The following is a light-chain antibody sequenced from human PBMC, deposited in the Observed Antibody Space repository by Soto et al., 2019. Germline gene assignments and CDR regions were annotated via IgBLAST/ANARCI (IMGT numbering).Light chain of an antibody. J-gene: IGKJ1*01. CDR1: QSVTSNY. CDR3: QHYVTSLTT. V-gene: IGKV3-20*01. CDR2: GAS. Sequence: EIVLTQSPGTLSLSPGERATLSCGASQSVTSNYLAWYQQKPGQAPRLLIFGASIRVTGIPDRFIGSGSGTHFTLTISRLEPEDFAVYYCQHYVTSLTTFGQGTKVEVQ.